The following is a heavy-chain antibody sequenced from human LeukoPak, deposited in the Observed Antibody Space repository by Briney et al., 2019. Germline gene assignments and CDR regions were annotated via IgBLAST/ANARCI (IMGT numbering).Heavy chain of an antibody. Sequence: GGSLRLSCAASGFTFSSYAMNWVRQAPGKGLEWVSAISGSGVSTYYADSVKARFTISRDNSKNTLYLQMNSLRAEDTAVYYCARDRNYYFDYWGQGTLVTVSS. CDR3: ARDRNYYFDY. CDR1: GFTFSSYA. CDR2: ISGSGVST. J-gene: IGHJ4*02. V-gene: IGHV3-23*01.